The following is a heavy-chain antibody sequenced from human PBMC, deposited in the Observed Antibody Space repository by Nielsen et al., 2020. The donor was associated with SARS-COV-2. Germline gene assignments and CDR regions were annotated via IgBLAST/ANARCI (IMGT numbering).Heavy chain of an antibody. CDR1: GGSFSGYY. Sequence: SETLSLTCAVYGGSFSGYYWSWIRQPPGKGLEWIGEINHSGSTNYNPSLKSRVTISEDTSKNQFSLKLSSVTAADTAVYYCARHGYCSSTSCYTEAGEYFQHWGQGTLVTVSS. CDR3: ARHGYCSSTSCYTEAGEYFQH. D-gene: IGHD2-2*02. CDR2: INHSGST. J-gene: IGHJ1*01. V-gene: IGHV4-34*01.